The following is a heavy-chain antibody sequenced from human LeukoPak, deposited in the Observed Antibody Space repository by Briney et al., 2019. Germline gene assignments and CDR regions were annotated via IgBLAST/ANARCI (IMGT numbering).Heavy chain of an antibody. V-gene: IGHV3-7*01. Sequence: GGSLRLSCAASGVTFSSYWMSWVRQAAGKGLEWVANIKKDGSEKYYVDSVKGRFTISRDNAKNSLYLQMNSLRAEDTAVYYCARANPPKCSTSCYQGAFDIWGQGTMVTVSS. CDR2: IKKDGSEK. CDR1: GVTFSSYW. J-gene: IGHJ3*02. D-gene: IGHD2-2*01. CDR3: ARANPPKCSTSCYQGAFDI.